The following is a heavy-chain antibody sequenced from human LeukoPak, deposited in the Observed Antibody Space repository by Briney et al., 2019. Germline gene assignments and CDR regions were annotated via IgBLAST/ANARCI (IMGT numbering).Heavy chain of an antibody. D-gene: IGHD3-10*01. CDR1: GGTFSSYT. CDR3: ARTMVRGVMSMYYFDY. CDR2: IIPILGIA. V-gene: IGHV1-69*02. Sequence: SVKVSCKASGGTFSSYTISWVRQPPGQGLEWMGRIIPILGIANHAQKFQGRVTITADKSTSTAYMELSSLRSEDTAVYYCARTMVRGVMSMYYFDYWGQGTLVTVSS. J-gene: IGHJ4*02.